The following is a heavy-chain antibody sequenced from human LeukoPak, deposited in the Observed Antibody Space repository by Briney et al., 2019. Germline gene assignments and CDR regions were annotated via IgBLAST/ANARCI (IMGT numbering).Heavy chain of an antibody. J-gene: IGHJ5*01. CDR3: ARGAAAAGTQLQNWFDP. V-gene: IGHV4-4*09. Sequence: SETLSLTCTVSGGSISSYYWRWIRQPPGKGLEWIGYIYTSGSTNYNPSLKSRVTISVDTSKNQFSLKLSSVTAADTAVYYCARGAAAAGTQLQNWFDPWGQGTLVTVSS. CDR2: IYTSGST. CDR1: GGSISSYY. D-gene: IGHD6-13*01.